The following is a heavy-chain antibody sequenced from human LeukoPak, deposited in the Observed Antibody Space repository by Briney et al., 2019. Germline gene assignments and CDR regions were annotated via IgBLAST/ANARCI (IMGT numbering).Heavy chain of an antibody. J-gene: IGHJ4*02. D-gene: IGHD3-3*01. CDR2: ISYDGSNK. CDR1: GFTFSSYA. V-gene: IGHV3-30-3*01. Sequence: GRSLRLSCAASGFTFSSYAMHWVRQAPGKGLEWVAVISYDGSNKYYADSVKGRFTISRDNSKNTLYLQMNSLRAEDTAVYYCVLTKNYDFWSGYYSPLDYWGQGTLVTVSS. CDR3: VLTKNYDFWSGYYSPLDY.